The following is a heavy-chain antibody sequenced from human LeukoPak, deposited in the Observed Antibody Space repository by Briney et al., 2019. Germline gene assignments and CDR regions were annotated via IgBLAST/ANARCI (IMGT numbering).Heavy chain of an antibody. CDR3: ARGSTVVTLYYYYGMDV. Sequence: ASVKVSCKASGYTFTSYDINWMRQATGQGLEWMGWMSPNSGNTGYAQKFQGRVTMTRNTSISTAYMELSSLRSEDTAVYYCARGSTVVTLYYYYGMDVWGQGTTVTVSS. J-gene: IGHJ6*02. V-gene: IGHV1-8*01. D-gene: IGHD4-23*01. CDR1: GYTFTSYD. CDR2: MSPNSGNT.